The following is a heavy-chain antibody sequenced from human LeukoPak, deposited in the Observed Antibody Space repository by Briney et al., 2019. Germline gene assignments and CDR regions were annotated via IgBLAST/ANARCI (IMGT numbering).Heavy chain of an antibody. CDR2: IWYDGSNK. D-gene: IGHD2-15*01. CDR3: TTGPDIVVVVAGTRGVIGFDY. J-gene: IGHJ4*02. V-gene: IGHV3-33*01. Sequence: GGSLRLSCAASGFTFSSYGMHWVRQAPGKGLEWVAVIWYDGSNKYYADSVKGRFTISRDNSKNTLYLQMNSLRAEDTAVYYCTTGPDIVVVVAGTRGVIGFDYWGQGTLVTVSS. CDR1: GFTFSSYG.